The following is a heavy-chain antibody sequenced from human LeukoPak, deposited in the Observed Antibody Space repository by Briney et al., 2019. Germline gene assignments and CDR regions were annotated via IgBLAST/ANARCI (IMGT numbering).Heavy chain of an antibody. CDR2: INHSGST. CDR1: GGSFSGYY. V-gene: IGHV4-34*01. J-gene: IGHJ4*02. Sequence: PSETLSLTCAVYGGSFSGYYWSWIRQPPGKGLEWIGEINHSGSTYYNPSLKSRVTISVDTSKNQFSLKLSSVTAADTAVYYCARVRAAVNYDFWSGYYDGGVDYWGQGTLVTVSS. CDR3: ARVRAAVNYDFWSGYYDGGVDY. D-gene: IGHD3-3*01.